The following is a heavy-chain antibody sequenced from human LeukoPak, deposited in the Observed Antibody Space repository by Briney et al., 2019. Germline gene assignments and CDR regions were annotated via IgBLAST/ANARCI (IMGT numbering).Heavy chain of an antibody. CDR3: ASGRPKYDYAWGSYRYYFDY. V-gene: IGHV1-69*06. Sequence: ASVKVSCKASGGTFSSYAISWVRQAPGQGLEWMGGIIHIFGTANYAQKFQGRVTITADKSTSTAYMELSSLRSEDTAVYYCASGRPKYDYAWGSYRYYFDYWGQGTLVTVSS. J-gene: IGHJ4*02. CDR2: IIHIFGTA. CDR1: GGTFSSYA. D-gene: IGHD3-16*02.